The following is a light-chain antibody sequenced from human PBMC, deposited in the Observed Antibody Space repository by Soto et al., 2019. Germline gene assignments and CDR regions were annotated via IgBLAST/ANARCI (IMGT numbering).Light chain of an antibody. CDR2: DGS. CDR1: QSISAY. CDR3: QQRANGVT. V-gene: IGKV3-11*01. Sequence: DIVLTQSPATLSLSPGERAIFYCRTSQSISAYLAWYQQKPGLPPRLLIYDGSNRATGVPARFSGSGSGTDFTLTISSLEPEDIAAYYCQQRANGVTFGPGTKVDIK. J-gene: IGKJ3*01.